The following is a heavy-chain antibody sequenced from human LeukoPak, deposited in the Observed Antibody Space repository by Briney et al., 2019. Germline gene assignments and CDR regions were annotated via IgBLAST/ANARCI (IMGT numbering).Heavy chain of an antibody. D-gene: IGHD6-25*01. Sequence: ASVKVSCKASGYTFTGYYMHWVRQAPGQGLEWMGWINPNSGGTNYAQKFQGWVTMTRDTSISTAYMELSRLRSDDTAVYYCARDPASASRLPFDIWGQGTMVTVSS. CDR2: INPNSGGT. J-gene: IGHJ3*02. V-gene: IGHV1-2*04. CDR3: ARDPASASRLPFDI. CDR1: GYTFTGYY.